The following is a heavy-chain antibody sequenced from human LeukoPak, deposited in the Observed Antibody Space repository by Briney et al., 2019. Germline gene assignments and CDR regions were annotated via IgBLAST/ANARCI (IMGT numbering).Heavy chain of an antibody. V-gene: IGHV4-61*02. J-gene: IGHJ4*02. CDR3: ARDKTGTWLFSGYFDY. Sequence: SETLSLTCTVSGDSISSSSYYWSWIRQPAGKGLEWIGRIYTSGSTNYNPSLKSRVTMSVDTSKNQFSLKLSSVTAADTAVYYCARDKTGTWLFSGYFDYWGQGTLVTVSS. CDR2: IYTSGST. CDR1: GDSISSSSYY. D-gene: IGHD3-9*01.